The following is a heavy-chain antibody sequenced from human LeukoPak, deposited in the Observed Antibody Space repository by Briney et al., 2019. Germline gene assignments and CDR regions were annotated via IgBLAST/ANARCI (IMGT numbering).Heavy chain of an antibody. CDR1: GYTFTSNY. Sequence: ASVKVSCKAFGYTFTSNYMHWVRQAPGQGLEWMGWINLNSGGTNDAQKFQDRVTMTRDTSISTAYMELSRLRFDDTAVYYCARSPDILTGENFDYWGQGTLVTVSS. J-gene: IGHJ4*02. D-gene: IGHD3-9*01. V-gene: IGHV1-2*02. CDR3: ARSPDILTGENFDY. CDR2: INLNSGGT.